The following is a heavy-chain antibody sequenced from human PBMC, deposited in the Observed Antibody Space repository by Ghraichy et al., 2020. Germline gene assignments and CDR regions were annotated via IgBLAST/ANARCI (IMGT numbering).Heavy chain of an antibody. CDR2: IDWDDDK. CDR1: GFSLSTTGMC. J-gene: IGHJ3*02. CDR3: ARVVTTFTHDAFDI. D-gene: IGHD2-21*02. Sequence: SGPTLVKPTQTLTLTCTFSGFSLSTTGMCVSWIRQPPGKALEWLARIDWDDDKYYSTSLKTRLTISKDTSKNQVVLTMTNMDPVDTATYFCARVVTTFTHDAFDIWGQGAMVTVSS. V-gene: IGHV2-70*11.